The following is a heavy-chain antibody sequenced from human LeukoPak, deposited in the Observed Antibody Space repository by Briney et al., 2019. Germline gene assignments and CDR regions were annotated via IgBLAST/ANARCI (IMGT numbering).Heavy chain of an antibody. CDR2: INPNSGGT. CDR3: ARGGPSIAARPNYYYGMDV. D-gene: IGHD6-6*01. V-gene: IGHV1-2*02. J-gene: IGHJ6*02. CDR1: GYTFTDYY. Sequence: ASVKVSCKASGYTFTDYYMHWVRQAPGQGLEWMAWINPNSGGTNCAQEFQGRVTMTRDTSITTAYMELSSLRSDDTAVYYCARGGPSIAARPNYYYGMDVWGQGTTVTVSS.